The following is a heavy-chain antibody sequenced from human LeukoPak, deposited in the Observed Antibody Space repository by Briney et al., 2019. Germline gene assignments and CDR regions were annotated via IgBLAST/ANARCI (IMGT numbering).Heavy chain of an antibody. D-gene: IGHD3-22*01. J-gene: IGHJ1*01. V-gene: IGHV3-23*01. CDR2: ISCSGGSK. Sequence: GGSLRLSCAASGFAFSSYAMGWVRQAPGKGLGWVSAISCSGGSKYYADSVKGRFTISRDDSKNTLYLQMNSLKAEDTAVYYCTTELYYYDSSGYYTHFQHWGQGTLVTVPS. CDR3: TTELYYYDSSGYYTHFQH. CDR1: GFAFSSYA.